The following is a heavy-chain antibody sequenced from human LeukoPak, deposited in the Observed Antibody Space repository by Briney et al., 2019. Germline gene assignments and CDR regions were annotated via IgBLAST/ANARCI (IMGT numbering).Heavy chain of an antibody. CDR3: ARGRGYSYGFRY. J-gene: IGHJ4*02. V-gene: IGHV4-34*01. Sequence: SETLSLTCAVYGGSFSGYYWSWIRQPPGKGLEWIGGINHSGSTNYNPSLKSRVTISVDTSKNQFSLKLSSVTAADTAVYYCARGRGYSYGFRYWGQGTLVTVSS. CDR1: GGSFSGYY. D-gene: IGHD5-18*01. CDR2: INHSGST.